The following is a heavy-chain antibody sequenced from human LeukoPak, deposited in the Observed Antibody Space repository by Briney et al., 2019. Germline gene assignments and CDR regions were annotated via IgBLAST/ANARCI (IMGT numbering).Heavy chain of an antibody. CDR1: GFTFSSYS. J-gene: IGHJ6*03. CDR2: ISDSGTTI. CDR3: ARRTTIFGVGYYMDV. Sequence: PGGSLRLSCAASGFTFSSYSMNWFRQAPGKGLEWVSYISDSGTTIYYADSVKGRFTISRSSAWSSLYLQMSSLRAEDTAVYYCARRTTIFGVGYYMDVWGKGTTVTVSS. V-gene: IGHV3-48*01. D-gene: IGHD3-3*01.